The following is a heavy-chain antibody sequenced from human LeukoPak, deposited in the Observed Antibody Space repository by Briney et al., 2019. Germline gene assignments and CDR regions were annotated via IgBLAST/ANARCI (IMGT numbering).Heavy chain of an antibody. CDR1: GFTFSSYA. CDR2: ISGSGGST. Sequence: GGSLRLSCAASGFTFSSYALSWVRQAPVKGLEWVSAISGSGGSTYYADSVKGRFTISRDNSKNTLCLQMNSLRAEDTAVYYCADKLLINWFDPWGQGTLVTVSS. J-gene: IGHJ5*02. CDR3: ADKLLINWFDP. D-gene: IGHD2-15*01. V-gene: IGHV3-23*01.